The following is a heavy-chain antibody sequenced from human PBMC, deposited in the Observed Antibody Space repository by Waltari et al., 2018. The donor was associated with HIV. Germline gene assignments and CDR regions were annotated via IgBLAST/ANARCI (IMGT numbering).Heavy chain of an antibody. J-gene: IGHJ3*01. CDR3: ARVPFASSWSADSFDV. Sequence: VQLEESGGGVVQPGRSRRLSGAASGFRVSAYGMHWVRQAPGKGLQWVAVIWYDGSKKEYSDSVKGRFTISKDNSKNTLFLQMNSLRVDDTAVYFCARVPFASSWSADSFDVWGPGTRITVSS. CDR1: GFRVSAYG. CDR2: IWYDGSKK. V-gene: IGHV3-33*01. D-gene: IGHD6-13*01.